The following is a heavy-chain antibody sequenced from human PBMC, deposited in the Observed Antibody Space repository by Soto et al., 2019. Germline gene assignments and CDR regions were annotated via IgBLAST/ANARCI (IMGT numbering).Heavy chain of an antibody. Sequence: ASVKVSCKASGYTFTSYGISWVRQAPGQGLEWMGWISAYNGNTNYAQKLQGRVTMTTDTSTSTAYMELRSLRSDDTAVYYCARSPVLTYYDILTCYYLVNWFDPWGQGTLVTVSS. V-gene: IGHV1-18*01. CDR1: GYTFTSYG. J-gene: IGHJ5*02. CDR2: ISAYNGNT. CDR3: ARSPVLTYYDILTCYYLVNWFDP. D-gene: IGHD3-9*01.